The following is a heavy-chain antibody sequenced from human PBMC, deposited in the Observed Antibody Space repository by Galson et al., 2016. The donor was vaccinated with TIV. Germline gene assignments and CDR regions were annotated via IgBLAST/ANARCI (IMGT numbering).Heavy chain of an antibody. J-gene: IGHJ6*02. CDR2: ISAYTGNA. D-gene: IGHD3-10*01. V-gene: IGHV1-18*01. CDR1: GYTFRTYG. CDR3: SRSLVQGVVCQYHGMDV. Sequence: SVKVSCKASGYTFRTYGISWVRQAPGQGLEWMGWISAYTGNANYAQKVQGRLTMTTDSSTSPAHMELRSLKSDDTVGYYCSRSLVQGVVCQYHGMDVWGQGPMVTVSS.